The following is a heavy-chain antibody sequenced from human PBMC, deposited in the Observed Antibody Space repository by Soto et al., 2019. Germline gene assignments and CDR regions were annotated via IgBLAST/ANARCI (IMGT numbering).Heavy chain of an antibody. CDR3: ASAPIPYYYDSSGYYPGWAFDI. J-gene: IGHJ3*02. Sequence: APVKVSRKGSGYTLTSYAMDCVSQAPGQRLEWMGWINAGNGNTKYSQKFQGRVTITRDTSASTAYMELSSLRSEDTAVYYCASAPIPYYYDSSGYYPGWAFDIWGQATMGTVSS. CDR2: INAGNGNT. CDR1: GYTLTSYA. D-gene: IGHD3-22*01. V-gene: IGHV1-3*01.